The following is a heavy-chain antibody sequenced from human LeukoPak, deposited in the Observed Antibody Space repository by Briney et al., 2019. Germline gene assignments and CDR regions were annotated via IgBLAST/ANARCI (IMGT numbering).Heavy chain of an antibody. CDR1: GFTFSRYG. D-gene: IGHD5/OR15-5a*01. CDR3: ARXXRDVDIVSPXRR. Sequence: PGGSLRLSCAASGFTFSRYGMHWVRQAPGKGLEWVGLIRNDGSGEHYADFAKGRFTVSRDNSKDTMYLQMKSPRGDDTAVYYCARXXRDVDIVSPXRRRGQGTLVTVSS. CDR2: IRNDGSGE. V-gene: IGHV3-30*02. J-gene: IGHJ4*02.